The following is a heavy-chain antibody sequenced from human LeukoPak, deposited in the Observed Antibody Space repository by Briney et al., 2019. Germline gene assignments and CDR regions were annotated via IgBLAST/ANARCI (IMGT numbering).Heavy chain of an antibody. CDR2: ISISTSTI. CDR3: ARDVFHGSGSPYFDS. CDR1: GFTFSSYW. J-gene: IGHJ4*02. D-gene: IGHD3-10*01. V-gene: IGHV3-48*04. Sequence: GGSLRLSCAASGFTFSSYWMSWVRQAPGKGLEWISYISISTSTIYYADSVKGRFTISRDNAKNSLYLQMNSLRAEDTAVYYCARDVFHGSGSPYFDSWGQGALVTVSS.